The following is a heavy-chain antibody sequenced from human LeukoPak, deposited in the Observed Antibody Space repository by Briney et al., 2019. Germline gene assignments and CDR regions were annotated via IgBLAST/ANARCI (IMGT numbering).Heavy chain of an antibody. CDR1: GFTFSSYA. CDR3: AKGSPFIAARRGHWFDP. V-gene: IGHV3-23*01. D-gene: IGHD6-6*01. J-gene: IGHJ5*02. CDR2: ISGSGGST. Sequence: PGGSLRLSCAASGFTFSSYAMSWVRQAPGKGLEWVSFISGSGGSTYYADSVKGRFTISRDNSKNTLYLQMNSLRAEDTAVYYCAKGSPFIAARRGHWFDPWGQGTLVTVSS.